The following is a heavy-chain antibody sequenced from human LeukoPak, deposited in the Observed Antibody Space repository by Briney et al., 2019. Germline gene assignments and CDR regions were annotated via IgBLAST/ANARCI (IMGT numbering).Heavy chain of an antibody. Sequence: SGGSLRLSCAVSGFNLNTYAMHWVRQAPGKGLEWVTIFSYDGSNENYADSVKGRFTVSRDSSKNTVFLQMNSLRTEDTAVYYCARGGGETSSGQLFDYWGQGTLVTVSS. J-gene: IGHJ4*02. CDR2: FSYDGSNE. D-gene: IGHD6-19*01. CDR1: GFNLNTYA. CDR3: ARGGGETSSGQLFDY. V-gene: IGHV3-30*04.